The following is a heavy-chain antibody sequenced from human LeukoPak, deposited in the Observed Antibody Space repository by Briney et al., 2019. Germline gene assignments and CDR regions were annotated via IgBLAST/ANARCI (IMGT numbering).Heavy chain of an antibody. CDR2: ISSSSSYI. Sequence: PGGSLRLSCAASGFTFSSYWMTWVRQAPGKGLEWVSSISSSSSYIYYADSVKGRFTISRDNAKNSLYLQMNSLRAEDTAVYYCARGGYSYGYDHWGQGTLVTVSS. CDR3: ARGGYSYGYDH. J-gene: IGHJ4*02. V-gene: IGHV3-21*01. D-gene: IGHD5-18*01. CDR1: GFTFSSYW.